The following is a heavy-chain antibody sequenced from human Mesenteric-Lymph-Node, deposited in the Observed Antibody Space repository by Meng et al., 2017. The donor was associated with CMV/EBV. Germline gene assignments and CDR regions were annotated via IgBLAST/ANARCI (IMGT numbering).Heavy chain of an antibody. CDR1: GYTFTNHD. CDR3: ARRGLYCSSSSCYMLYAMDV. Sequence: ASVKVSCKTSGYTFTNHDIIWVRQAAGQGLEWMGWMHPQNGNTGYAEKFQGRVTMTWSTSISTAYMEVSSLRSEDTAVYYCARRGLYCSSSSCYMLYAMDVWGQGTMVTVSS. J-gene: IGHJ6*02. D-gene: IGHD2-2*02. V-gene: IGHV1-8*01. CDR2: MHPQNGNT.